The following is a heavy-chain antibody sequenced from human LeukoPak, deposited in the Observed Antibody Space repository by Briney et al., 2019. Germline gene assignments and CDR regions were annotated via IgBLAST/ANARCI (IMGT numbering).Heavy chain of an antibody. J-gene: IGHJ4*02. D-gene: IGHD6-13*01. CDR3: ASPGDSSSWAYFDY. CDR2: IWYDGSNK. V-gene: IGHV3-33*08. Sequence: GGSLRLSCAASGFTFSTYGMHWIRQASGKGLEWVAVIWYDGSNKYYADSVRGRFTISRDNSKNTLYLQMNSLRAEDTAVYYCASPGDSSSWAYFDYWGEGTLVTVCS. CDR1: GFTFSTYG.